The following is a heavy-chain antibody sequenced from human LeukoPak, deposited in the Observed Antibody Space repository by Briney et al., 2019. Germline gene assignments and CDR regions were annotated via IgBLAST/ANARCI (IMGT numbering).Heavy chain of an antibody. Sequence: KPSETLPLTCAVYGGSFSGYYWSWIRQPPGKGLEWIGEINHSGSTNYNPSLKSRVTISVDTSKNQFSLKLSSVTAADTAVYYCARGFSCSSTSCQRDDAFDIWGQGTMVTVSS. CDR2: INHSGST. J-gene: IGHJ3*02. CDR3: ARGFSCSSTSCQRDDAFDI. D-gene: IGHD2-2*01. CDR1: GGSFSGYY. V-gene: IGHV4-34*01.